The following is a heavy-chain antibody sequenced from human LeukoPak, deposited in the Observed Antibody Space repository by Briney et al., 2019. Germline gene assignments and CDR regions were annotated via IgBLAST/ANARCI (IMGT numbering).Heavy chain of an antibody. CDR3: ATDIDYYGSGTYYKRG. D-gene: IGHD3-10*01. J-gene: IGHJ4*02. V-gene: IGHV1-18*01. CDR1: GYSFTSYG. CDR2: ISPYNGNT. Sequence: EASVKVSCKASGYSFTSYGINWVRQAPGQGLEWMGWISPYNGNTKYAQKVQGRVTLTTDTSTATAYMELRSLRSEDTAVYYCATDIDYYGSGTYYKRGWGQGTLVTVSS.